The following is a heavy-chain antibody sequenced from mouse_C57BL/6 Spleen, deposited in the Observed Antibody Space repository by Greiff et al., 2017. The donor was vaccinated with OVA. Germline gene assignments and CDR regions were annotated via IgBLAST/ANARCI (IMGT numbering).Heavy chain of an antibody. CDR3: ASYYGSMFAY. V-gene: IGHV5-17*01. D-gene: IGHD1-1*01. CDR1: GFTFSDYG. CDR2: ISSGSSTI. J-gene: IGHJ3*01. Sequence: DVKLVESGGGLVKPGGSLKLSCAASGFTFSDYGMHWVRQAPEKGLEWVAYISSGSSTIYYADTVKGRFTISRDNAKNTLFLQMTSLRSEDTAMYYCASYYGSMFAYWGQGTLVTVSA.